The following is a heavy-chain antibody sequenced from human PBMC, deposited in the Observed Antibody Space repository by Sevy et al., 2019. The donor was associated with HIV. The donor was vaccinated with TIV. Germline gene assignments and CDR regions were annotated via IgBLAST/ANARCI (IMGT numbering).Heavy chain of an antibody. CDR1: GFTFSNYN. CDR3: ARDWEYSSSHPFDN. V-gene: IGHV3-21*01. Sequence: GGSLRLSCAASGFTFSNYNMNWVRQAPGKGLEWVSSISSSSTDIYYADSVKGRFTISRDNAKNSLYLQMNSLRAEDTAVYYCARDWEYSSSHPFDNWGQGTLVTVS. J-gene: IGHJ4*02. CDR2: ISSSSTDI. D-gene: IGHD6-6*01.